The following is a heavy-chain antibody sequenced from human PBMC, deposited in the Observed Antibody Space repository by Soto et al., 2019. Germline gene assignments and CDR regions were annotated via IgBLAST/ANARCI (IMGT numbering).Heavy chain of an antibody. CDR2: INPNSGGT. Sequence: ASVKVSCKASGYTFTGYYMHWVRQAPGQGLEWMGWINPNSGGTNYAQKFQGWVTMTRDTSISTAYMELSRLRSDDTAVYYCARVGHLGAAAGYYYVMDVWGQGTTVTVSS. J-gene: IGHJ6*02. D-gene: IGHD6-13*01. CDR3: ARVGHLGAAAGYYYVMDV. CDR1: GYTFTGYY. V-gene: IGHV1-2*04.